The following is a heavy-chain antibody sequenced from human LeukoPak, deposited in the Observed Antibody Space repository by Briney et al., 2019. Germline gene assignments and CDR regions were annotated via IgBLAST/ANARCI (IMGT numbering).Heavy chain of an antibody. J-gene: IGHJ6*03. V-gene: IGHV3-21*01. CDR1: GFTFSSYS. Sequence: GGSLRLSCAASGFTFSSYSMNWVRQAPGKGLEWVSSISSSSSYIYYADSVKGRFTISRDNAKNSLYLQMNSLRAEDTAVYYCARDAVVGVTRLYYYYMDVWGKGTTVTVSS. CDR2: ISSSSSYI. D-gene: IGHD1-26*01. CDR3: ARDAVVGVTRLYYYYMDV.